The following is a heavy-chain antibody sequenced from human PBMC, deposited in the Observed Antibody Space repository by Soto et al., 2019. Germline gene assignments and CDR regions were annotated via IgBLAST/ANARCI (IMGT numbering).Heavy chain of an antibody. J-gene: IGHJ3*02. CDR2: ISHSGST. V-gene: IGHV4-34*01. CDR3: ARGECSSNYCFTRWALDI. Sequence: QVQLQQWGAGLLKPSGTMSLTCAVYGGSFSYYYWTWICQTPGKGLEWIGEISHSGSTNYKPSLKSRVIISADPSKKQFSLNLTSVTAADSGVYYCARGECSSNYCFTRWALDIWGQGTVVTVSS. D-gene: IGHD2-2*01. CDR1: GGSFSYYY.